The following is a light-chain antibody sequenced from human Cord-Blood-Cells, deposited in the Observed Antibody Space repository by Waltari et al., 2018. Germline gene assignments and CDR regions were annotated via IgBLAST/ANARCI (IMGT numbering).Light chain of an antibody. Sequence: DIVMTQSPESLAVSLGERATINCKSSPSVLYSSNNKNYLAWYQRKPGQPPKLLIYWASTRESGVPDRFSGSGSGTDFTLTISSLQAEDVAVYYCQQYYSTPWTFGQGTKVEIK. CDR1: PSVLYSSNNKNY. CDR2: WAS. CDR3: QQYYSTPWT. V-gene: IGKV4-1*01. J-gene: IGKJ1*01.